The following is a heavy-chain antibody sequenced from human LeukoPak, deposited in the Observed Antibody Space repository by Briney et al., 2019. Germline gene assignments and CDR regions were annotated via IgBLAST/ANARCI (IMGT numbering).Heavy chain of an antibody. D-gene: IGHD5-18*01. J-gene: IGHJ4*02. CDR2: IKSKTDGRTT. V-gene: IGHV3-15*01. Sequence: GGSLRLSCAAYGFTFSNAWMSWVRQAPGKGLEWVGRIKSKTDGRTTDYAAPVKGIFTISRDDSKNTLYLQMNSLKTEDTAVYYCTTGGRGYSYGFDYWGQGTLVTVSS. CDR1: GFTFSNAW. CDR3: TTGGRGYSYGFDY.